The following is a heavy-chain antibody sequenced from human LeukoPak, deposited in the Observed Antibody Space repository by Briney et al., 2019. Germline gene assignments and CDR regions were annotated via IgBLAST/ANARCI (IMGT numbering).Heavy chain of an antibody. CDR3: AKRGYDSLRGYYFDY. Sequence: GGSLRLSCAASGSTVSSNYMSWVRQAPGKGLEWVSAISGSGGSTYYADSVKGRFTISRDNSKNTLYLQMNSLRAEDTAVYYCAKRGYDSLRGYYFDYWGQGTLVTVSS. J-gene: IGHJ4*02. V-gene: IGHV3-23*01. D-gene: IGHD5-12*01. CDR2: ISGSGGST. CDR1: GSTVSSNY.